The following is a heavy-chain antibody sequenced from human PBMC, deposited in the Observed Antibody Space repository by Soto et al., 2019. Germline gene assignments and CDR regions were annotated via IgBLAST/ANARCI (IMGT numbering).Heavy chain of an antibody. V-gene: IGHV1-69*13. CDR1: GGTFSRYG. D-gene: IGHD3-22*01. CDR3: TRDGTLYDSSAYYYLY. J-gene: IGHJ4*02. Sequence: ASVKVSCKASGGTFSRYGISWVRQAPGQGLEWMGGIIPMFAKANYAQKFQDRVTITADESTGTAYMELRSLRFEDTAVYYCTRDGTLYDSSAYYYLYWGQGTLVTVSS. CDR2: IIPMFAKA.